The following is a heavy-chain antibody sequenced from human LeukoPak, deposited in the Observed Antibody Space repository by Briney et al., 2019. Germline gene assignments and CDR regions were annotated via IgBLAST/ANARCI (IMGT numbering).Heavy chain of an antibody. J-gene: IGHJ3*02. V-gene: IGHV3-30*02. D-gene: IGHD3-22*01. CDR1: GFSFSSYG. CDR3: AGGDYYDSSGYPDAFDI. CDR2: IRSDGSNK. Sequence: GGSLRLSCAGSGFSFSSYGMHWVRQAPGKGLEWMAFIRSDGSNKYYADSVKGRFTISRDNAKNSLYLQMNSLRAEDTAVYYCAGGDYYDSSGYPDAFDIWGQGTMVTVSS.